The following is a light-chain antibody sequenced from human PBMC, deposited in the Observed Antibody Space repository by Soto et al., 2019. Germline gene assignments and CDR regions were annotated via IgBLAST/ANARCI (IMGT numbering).Light chain of an antibody. CDR2: SNN. Sequence: QSVRTQPPSASGTPGQRVTISCSGSSSNIGSNTVNWYQQLPGTATKLLIYSNNQRPSGVPDRCSGSKSGTSASLAISGLQSEDEADYYCAAWDDSLNGYVVFGGGTQLTVL. CDR1: SSNIGSNT. V-gene: IGLV1-44*01. CDR3: AAWDDSLNGYVV. J-gene: IGLJ2*01.